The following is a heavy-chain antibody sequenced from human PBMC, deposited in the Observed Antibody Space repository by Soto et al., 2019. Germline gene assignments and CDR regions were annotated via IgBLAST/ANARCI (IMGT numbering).Heavy chain of an antibody. CDR3: AKSAYNWNYIEY. V-gene: IGHV3-23*01. CDR1: GFTFTNYP. CDR2: ISGSGGKT. D-gene: IGHD1-20*01. Sequence: GSLRLSCAASGFTFTNYPMSWVRQAPGKGLEWVSGISGSGGKTYYADSVMGRFTISRDNSKNTLYLQMNGLRAEDTAAYYCAKSAYNWNYIEYWGQGTLVTVSS. J-gene: IGHJ4*02.